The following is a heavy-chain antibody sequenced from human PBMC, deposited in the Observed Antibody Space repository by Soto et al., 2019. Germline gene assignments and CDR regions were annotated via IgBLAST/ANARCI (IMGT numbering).Heavy chain of an antibody. V-gene: IGHV1-18*01. Sequence: QVQLVQSGPEMKKPGASVKVSCKTSGYSFSSYGVMWVRQAPGQGLEWMGWISAHTGNANYTQKLQGRATLTTDSSATTAYLELRDVRSDDTAVYFCARFRMILGVGLFAFSQFDDWGQGTLVTGSS. CDR1: GYSFSSYG. D-gene: IGHD3-10*01. J-gene: IGHJ4*02. CDR2: ISAHTGNA. CDR3: ARFRMILGVGLFAFSQFDD.